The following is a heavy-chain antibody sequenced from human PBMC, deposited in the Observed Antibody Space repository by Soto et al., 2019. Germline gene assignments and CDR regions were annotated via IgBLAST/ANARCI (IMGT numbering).Heavy chain of an antibody. Sequence: GGSLRLSCAASGFTVSSNYMSWVRQAPGKGLEWVSVIYSGGSTYYADSVKGRFTISRDNSKNTLYPQMNSLRAEDTAVYYCARDAIAVAAPFWFDPWGQGT. V-gene: IGHV3-66*01. CDR3: ARDAIAVAAPFWFDP. CDR1: GFTVSSNY. J-gene: IGHJ5*02. CDR2: IYSGGST. D-gene: IGHD6-19*01.